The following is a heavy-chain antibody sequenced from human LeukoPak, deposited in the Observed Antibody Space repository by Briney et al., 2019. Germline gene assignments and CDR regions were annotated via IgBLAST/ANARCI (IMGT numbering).Heavy chain of an antibody. D-gene: IGHD1-1*01. CDR3: ARGTGTTAYFDY. V-gene: IGHV3-11*06. J-gene: IGHJ4*02. CDR1: GFTFSDYY. CDR2: ISGSSGYT. Sequence: PGGSLRLSCAASGFTFSDYYMSWIRQAPGKGLEWVSYISGSSGYTKYADSVKGRFTISRDNAKNSLYLQVNSLRAEDTAVYYCARGTGTTAYFDYWGQGTLVTVYS.